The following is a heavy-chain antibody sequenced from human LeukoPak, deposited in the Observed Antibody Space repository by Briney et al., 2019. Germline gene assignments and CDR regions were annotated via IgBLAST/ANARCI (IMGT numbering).Heavy chain of an antibody. V-gene: IGHV1-69*13. D-gene: IGHD2-8*01. CDR3: ARAAAPGLMEYYFDY. Sequence: ASVKVSCKASGGTFSSYAISWVRQAPGQGLEWMGGIIPIFGTANYAQKFQGRVTITADESTSTAYMELSSLRSEDTAVYYCARAAAPGLMEYYFDYWGQGTLVTASS. CDR2: IIPIFGTA. CDR1: GGTFSSYA. J-gene: IGHJ4*02.